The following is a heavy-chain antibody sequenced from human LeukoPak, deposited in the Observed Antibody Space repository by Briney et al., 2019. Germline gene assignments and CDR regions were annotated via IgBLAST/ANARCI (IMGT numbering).Heavy chain of an antibody. CDR1: GFNFGDYA. V-gene: IGHV3-49*04. Sequence: PGGSLRLSCTASGFNFGDYAMSWVRQAPGKGLEWVGFIRIKSFGGTTEYAASVKGRFTISRDDSKNIAYLQMNSLKTEDTAVYYCTRDRPEVGHSYGMEAFDIWGQGTVVTVSS. CDR2: IRIKSFGGTT. J-gene: IGHJ3*02. CDR3: TRDRPEVGHSYGMEAFDI. D-gene: IGHD5-18*01.